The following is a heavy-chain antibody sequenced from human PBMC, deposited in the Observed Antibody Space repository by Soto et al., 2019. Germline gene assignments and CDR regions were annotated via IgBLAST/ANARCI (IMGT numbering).Heavy chain of an antibody. V-gene: IGHV1-24*01. CDR2: FDPEEGEV. D-gene: IGHD3-16*01. CDR1: GSILTDLS. Sequence: GASVKVSCKVPGSILTDLSIHWVRQAPGKGLEWMGGFDPEEGEVISAQKFQGRVAMTEDTSTYTAYLEVNSLRPEDTAIYYCGKASTYPLDGMDVWGQGTTVTVSS. J-gene: IGHJ6*02. CDR3: GKASTYPLDGMDV.